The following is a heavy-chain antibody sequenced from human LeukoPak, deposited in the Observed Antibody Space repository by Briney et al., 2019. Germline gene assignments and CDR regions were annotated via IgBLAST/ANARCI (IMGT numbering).Heavy chain of an antibody. CDR1: GGSISSYY. V-gene: IGHV4-59*12. CDR3: ARGGKSRTSYYFDY. CDR2: IYYSGST. J-gene: IGHJ4*02. Sequence: SETLSLTCTVSGGSISSYYWSWIRQPPGKGLEWIGYIYYSGSTYYNPSLKSRVTISVDRSKNQFSLKLSSVTAADTAVYYCARGGKSRTSYYFDYWGQGTLVTVSS. D-gene: IGHD2-2*01.